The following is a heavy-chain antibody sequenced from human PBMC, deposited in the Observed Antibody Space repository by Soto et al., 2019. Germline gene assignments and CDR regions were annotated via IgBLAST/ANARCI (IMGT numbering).Heavy chain of an antibody. CDR2: IRDKTNGYAT. D-gene: IGHD2-2*01. CDR3: TRLEVPGVRALDI. CDR1: GFSISGSA. J-gene: IGHJ3*02. Sequence: EVQLVESGGDLVQPGGSLKLSCAASGFSISGSAIHWVREASGKGLEWVARIRDKTNGYATGYAASVQGRFTISSSSSKNPAFQQDNNLKPEDTGVYYGTRLEVPGVRALDILGQGTMVTVSS. V-gene: IGHV3-73*01.